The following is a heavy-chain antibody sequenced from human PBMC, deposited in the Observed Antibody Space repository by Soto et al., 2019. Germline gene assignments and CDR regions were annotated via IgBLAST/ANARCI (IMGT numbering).Heavy chain of an antibody. Sequence: LCLTCTVSGGSISSTSYYWGWIRQAPGKGLEWVSYISSSGSTIYYADSVKGRFTISRDNAKNSLYLQMNSLRAEDTAVYYCARGPYYYDTSGYGYWGQGTLVTVSS. V-gene: IGHV3-11*01. D-gene: IGHD3-22*01. CDR1: GGSISSTSYY. J-gene: IGHJ4*02. CDR3: ARGPYYYDTSGYGY. CDR2: ISSSGSTI.